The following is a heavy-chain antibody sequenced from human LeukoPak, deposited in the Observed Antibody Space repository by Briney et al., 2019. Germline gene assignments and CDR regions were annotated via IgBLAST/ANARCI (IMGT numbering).Heavy chain of an antibody. Sequence: SETLSLTCTVSGGSISSYYWSWIRQPPGKGLEWIGYIYYRGSTNYNPSLKSRVTISVDTSKNQFSLKLSSVTAADTAVYYCARDGRISGYYYYTDAFDIWGQGTMVTVSS. CDR1: GGSISSYY. J-gene: IGHJ3*02. D-gene: IGHD3-22*01. CDR2: IYYRGST. CDR3: ARDGRISGYYYYTDAFDI. V-gene: IGHV4-59*01.